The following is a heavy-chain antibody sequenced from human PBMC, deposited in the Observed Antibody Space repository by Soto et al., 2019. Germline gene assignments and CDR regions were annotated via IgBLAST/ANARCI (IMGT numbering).Heavy chain of an antibody. D-gene: IGHD4-17*01. Sequence: GGSLRLSCAASGFTFSTYGMHWFRQAPGKGLEWLAVTSYDGSNKYYADSVKGRFTISRDNSKNTLYLQMNSLRAEDTAVYYCAKDPWTTGAFDIWGQGTMVTVSS. CDR1: GFTFSTYG. CDR2: TSYDGSNK. V-gene: IGHV3-30*18. J-gene: IGHJ3*02. CDR3: AKDPWTTGAFDI.